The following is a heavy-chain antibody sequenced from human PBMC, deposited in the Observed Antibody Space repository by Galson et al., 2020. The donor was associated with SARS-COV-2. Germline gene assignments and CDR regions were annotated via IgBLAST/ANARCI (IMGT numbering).Heavy chain of an antibody. CDR2: VSRKALSSAT. Sequence: GGSLRLSCAASGIIFSDSPMHWVRQSSGKGLEWVGCVSRKALSSATAYAASVKGRFTISRDDSKHTAYLQMNSLQTEDTAVYYCTRVPPWSSSFWDALEIGGQGTMVTVSS. CDR3: TRVPPWSSSFWDALEI. V-gene: IGHV3-73*01. J-gene: IGHJ3*02. D-gene: IGHD6-6*01. CDR1: GIIFSDSP.